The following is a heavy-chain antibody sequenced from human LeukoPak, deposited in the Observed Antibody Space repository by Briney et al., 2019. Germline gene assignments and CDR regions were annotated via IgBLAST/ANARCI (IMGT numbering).Heavy chain of an antibody. D-gene: IGHD2-15*01. Sequence: GSLRLSCSASGFTFSSYAMHWVRQAPGKGLDYFSAISSNGGSTYYADSVKGRFTISRDNSKNTLYLQMSSLRAEDTAVYYCVKERCSGGSCPHDYWGQGTLVTVSS. J-gene: IGHJ4*02. V-gene: IGHV3-64D*06. CDR2: ISSNGGST. CDR3: VKERCSGGSCPHDY. CDR1: GFTFSSYA.